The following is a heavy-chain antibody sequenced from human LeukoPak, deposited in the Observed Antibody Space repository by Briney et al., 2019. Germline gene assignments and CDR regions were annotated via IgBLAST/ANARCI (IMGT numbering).Heavy chain of an antibody. J-gene: IGHJ4*02. Sequence: GGSLRLSCAASGFTFTSYWMSWVRQAPGKGLEWVANIKEDGSDKYYVDSVKGRFTISRDNAKNMLYLQMNSLRAEDTAMYYCARDSLFDYWGQGTLVTVSS. V-gene: IGHV3-7*01. CDR3: ARDSLFDY. CDR1: GFTFTSYW. CDR2: IKEDGSDK.